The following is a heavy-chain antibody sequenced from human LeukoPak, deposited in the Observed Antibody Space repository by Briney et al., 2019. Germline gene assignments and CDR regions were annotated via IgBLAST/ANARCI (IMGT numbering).Heavy chain of an antibody. CDR1: GFSFRSYW. V-gene: IGHV3-74*01. D-gene: IGHD3-3*01. Sequence: PGGSLRLSCATSGFSFRSYWMHWVRQAPGEGLVWVSRIYGDGRNPNYADSVKGRFTISGDSAKSTLYLQMNNLRAEDTAVYFCAVYTIFAARVSWGQGTLVTVSS. J-gene: IGHJ1*01. CDR2: IYGDGRNP. CDR3: AVYTIFAARVS.